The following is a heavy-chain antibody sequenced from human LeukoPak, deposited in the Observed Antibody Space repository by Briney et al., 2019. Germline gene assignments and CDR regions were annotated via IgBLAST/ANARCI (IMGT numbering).Heavy chain of an antibody. V-gene: IGHV4-30-4*01. J-gene: IGHJ5*02. D-gene: IGHD4-17*01. Sequence: PSQTLSLTCTVSGGSISSGDYYWRWIRQPPGKGLEWIGYIYYSGSTYYNPSLKSRVTISVDTSKNQFSLKLSSVTAADTAVYYCARESYGDAYNWFDPWGQGTLVTVSS. CDR3: ARESYGDAYNWFDP. CDR2: IYYSGST. CDR1: GGSISSGDYY.